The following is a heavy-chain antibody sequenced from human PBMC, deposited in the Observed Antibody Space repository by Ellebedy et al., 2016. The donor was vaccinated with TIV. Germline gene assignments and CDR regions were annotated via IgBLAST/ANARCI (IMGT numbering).Heavy chain of an antibody. CDR3: ARGDTAMVTGT. Sequence: GESLKISCAASGFTFDDYGMTWVRQPPGQGLDWVSSISSNDDTISYADSVKGRFTISRDNAKNSLYLQMNSLRAEDTAVYYCARGDTAMVTGTWGQGTLVTVSS. CDR1: GFTFDDYG. J-gene: IGHJ4*02. V-gene: IGHV3-20*04. CDR2: ISSNDDTI. D-gene: IGHD5-18*01.